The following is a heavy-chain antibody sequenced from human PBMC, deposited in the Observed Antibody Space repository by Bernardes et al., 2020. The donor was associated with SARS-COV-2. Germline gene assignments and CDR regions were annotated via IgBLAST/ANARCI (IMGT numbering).Heavy chain of an antibody. CDR3: ARIKAVAGTRYYFDY. Sequence: SGPTLVKPTQTLTLTCTFSGFSLSTSGMCVSWIRQPPGKALEWLALIDWDDDKYYSTSLKTRLTISKDTSKNQVVLTMTNMDPVDTATYYCARIKAVAGTRYYFDYWGQGTLVTVSS. J-gene: IGHJ4*02. V-gene: IGHV2-70*01. CDR2: IDWDDDK. CDR1: GFSLSTSGMC. D-gene: IGHD6-19*01.